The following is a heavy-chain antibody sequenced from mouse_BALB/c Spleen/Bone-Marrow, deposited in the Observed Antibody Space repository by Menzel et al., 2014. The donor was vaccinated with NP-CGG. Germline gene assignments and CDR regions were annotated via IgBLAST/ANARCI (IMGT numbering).Heavy chain of an antibody. J-gene: IGHJ4*01. V-gene: IGHV1S56*01. CDR3: ARSFYGRSMDY. D-gene: IGHD1-1*01. CDR1: GYTFTGYY. CDR2: IYPGDVNT. Sequence: VQLLQSGPELVTPWASVSITCNASGYTFTGYYIHWLRQRPGQGLEWIGWIYPGDVNTKYNKTLKSKPTLSADKSSGPAFMQLSSLPSEDSAVYFCARSFYGRSMDYWGQGTSVTVSS.